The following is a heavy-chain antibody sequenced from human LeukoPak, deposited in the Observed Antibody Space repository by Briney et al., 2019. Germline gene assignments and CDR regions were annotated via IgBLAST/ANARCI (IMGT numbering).Heavy chain of an antibody. D-gene: IGHD1-1*01. V-gene: IGHV3-48*02. CDR1: GFTFSDYS. CDR3: ARSLEPGGY. CDR2: ISSTSSTI. Sequence: QPGGSLRLSCAASGFTFSDYSMNWVRQAPGKGLEWVSYISSTSSTIYYADSVKGRFTIPRDNAENSLFLQMNSLRDEDTAVYYCARSLEPGGYWGQGTLVTVSA. J-gene: IGHJ4*02.